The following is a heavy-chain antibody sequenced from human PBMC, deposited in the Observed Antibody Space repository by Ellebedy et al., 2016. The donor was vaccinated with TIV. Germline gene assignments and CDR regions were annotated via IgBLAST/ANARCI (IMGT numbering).Heavy chain of an antibody. V-gene: IGHV1-46*03. CDR2: INPSGGST. D-gene: IGHD4-17*01. Sequence: AASVKVSCKASGYTFTSYYMHWVRQAPGQGLEWMGIINPSGGSTSYAQKLQGRVTMTRDTSTSTAYMELRSLRSDDTAVYYCATHDYGDFVGFDYWGQGTLVTVSS. J-gene: IGHJ4*02. CDR3: ATHDYGDFVGFDY. CDR1: GYTFTSYY.